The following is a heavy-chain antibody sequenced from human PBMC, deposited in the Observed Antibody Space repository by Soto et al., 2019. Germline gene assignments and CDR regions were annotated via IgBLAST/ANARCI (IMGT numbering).Heavy chain of an antibody. D-gene: IGHD1-1*01. CDR1: GYTFTSYG. CDR3: ARFRSTTSLDYYYRDV. Sequence: VQLVQSGAEVKKPGASLKVSCKASGYTFTSYGISWVRQAPGQGLEWMGWISAYNGNTNYAQKLQGRVTMTTDTSTSTAYMELRSLRSDDTAVYCCARFRSTTSLDYYYRDVWGKGTTVTVCS. V-gene: IGHV1-18*01. CDR2: ISAYNGNT. J-gene: IGHJ6*03.